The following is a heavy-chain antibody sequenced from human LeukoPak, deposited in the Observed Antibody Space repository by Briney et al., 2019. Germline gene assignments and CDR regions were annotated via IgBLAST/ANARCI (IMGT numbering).Heavy chain of an antibody. D-gene: IGHD3-22*01. CDR1: GGSISSYY. V-gene: IGHV3-7*01. J-gene: IGHJ4*02. CDR2: IKEDGSEK. Sequence: PSETLSLTCTVSGGSISSYYWSWVRQAPGKGLEWVANIKEDGSEKYCVDSVKGRFTISRDNAKNSLYLQMNSLRAEDTALYYCARGRFNYDSTGYSSFYYWGQGTLITVSS. CDR3: ARGRFNYDSTGYSSFYY.